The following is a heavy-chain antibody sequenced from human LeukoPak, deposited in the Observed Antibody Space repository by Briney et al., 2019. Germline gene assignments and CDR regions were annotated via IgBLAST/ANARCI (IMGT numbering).Heavy chain of an antibody. CDR2: IYPGDSDT. CDR1: GSSFTSYW. V-gene: IGHV5-51*01. Sequence: GESLQISCQGSGSSFTSYWVGWVRQVPGKGLEWMGIIYPGDSDTRYSPSFQGEVTISADKSISTAYLQWSSLKASDTAMYYCARLTPHLEWFYYFDYWGEGTLVTVSS. D-gene: IGHD3-3*01. CDR3: ARLTPHLEWFYYFDY. J-gene: IGHJ4*02.